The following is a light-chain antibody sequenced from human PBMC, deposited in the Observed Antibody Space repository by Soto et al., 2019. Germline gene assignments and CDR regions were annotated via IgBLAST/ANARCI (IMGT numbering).Light chain of an antibody. Sequence: QSALTQPPPASGTPGQRVTISCSGSSSNIGSKTVNWYQQLPGTVPKLLIYNSYQRPSGVPDRFSGSKSGTSASLAISGLQSEDEADYYCAAWDASLNGYVFGTGTKVTVL. V-gene: IGLV1-44*01. CDR3: AAWDASLNGYV. J-gene: IGLJ1*01. CDR2: NSY. CDR1: SSNIGSKT.